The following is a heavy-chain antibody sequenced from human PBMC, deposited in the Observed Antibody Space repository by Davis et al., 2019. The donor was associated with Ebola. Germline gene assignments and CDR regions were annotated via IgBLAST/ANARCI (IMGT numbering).Heavy chain of an antibody. CDR3: AKNRTSGIFDL. D-gene: IGHD1-14*01. V-gene: IGHV4-39*02. Sequence: PSETLSLTCIVSGGYMRGSNYYWGRIRQPPGKGLEWIGSIYYSGSTHYNPSLKSRVTMSVDTSRNHFSLKLSSVTAADSAVYYCAKNRTSGIFDLWGQGTMGTVS. CDR2: IYYSGST. CDR1: GGYMRGSNYY. J-gene: IGHJ3*01.